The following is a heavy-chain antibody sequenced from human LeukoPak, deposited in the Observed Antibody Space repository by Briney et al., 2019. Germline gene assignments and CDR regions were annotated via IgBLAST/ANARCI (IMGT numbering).Heavy chain of an antibody. J-gene: IGHJ4*02. Sequence: GRSLRLSCAASGFTFRNYGMHWVRQAPGKGLEWVAIIWYDGSKNYYADSVKGRFSISRDNFNNTLYLHMNSLRAEDAALYYCARAPYTTGRSFYFDSWGQGTLVTVSS. CDR3: ARAPYTTGRSFYFDS. D-gene: IGHD2-2*02. CDR2: IWYDGSKN. CDR1: GFTFRNYG. V-gene: IGHV3-33*01.